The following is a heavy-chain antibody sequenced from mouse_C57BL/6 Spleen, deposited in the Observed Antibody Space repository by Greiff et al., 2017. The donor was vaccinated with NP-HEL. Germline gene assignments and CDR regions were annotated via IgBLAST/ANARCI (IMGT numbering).Heavy chain of an antibody. Sequence: QVQLQQSGPELVKPGASVKISCKASGYAFSSSWMNWVQQRPGKGLEWIGRIYPGDGDTNYNGKFKGKATLTTDKAYSTAYMQLSSLTSEDSAVSVCASVGLYGSSYGWYFDVWGTGTTVTVSS. CDR1: GYAFSSSW. CDR2: IYPGDGDT. V-gene: IGHV1-82*01. J-gene: IGHJ1*03. D-gene: IGHD1-1*01. CDR3: ASVGLYGSSYGWYFDV.